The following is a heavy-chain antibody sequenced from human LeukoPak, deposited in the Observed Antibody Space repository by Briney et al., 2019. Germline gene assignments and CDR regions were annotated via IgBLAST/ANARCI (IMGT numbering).Heavy chain of an antibody. Sequence: SGTQSLTCDVSGGSISTTNWWTWVRQPPGKGLEWIGEIHYDGSATYNPSLNSRVSISLDKSKNQFSLKLRSVTAADTAVYYCARNGPTAAGALDIWGQGTPVTVSS. CDR1: GGSISTTNW. CDR2: IHYDGSA. V-gene: IGHV4-4*02. J-gene: IGHJ3*02. D-gene: IGHD6-13*01. CDR3: ARNGPTAAGALDI.